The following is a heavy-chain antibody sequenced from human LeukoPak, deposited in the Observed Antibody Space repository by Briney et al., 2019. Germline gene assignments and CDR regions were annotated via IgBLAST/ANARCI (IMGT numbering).Heavy chain of an antibody. D-gene: IGHD3-10*01. Sequence: GASVKVSCKASGGTYSSYAISWVRQAPGQGLEWMGGIIPIFGTANYAQKIQGRVTITADESTSTAYMELSSLRSEDTAVYYCARVWFRGVIIMDGAFDIWGQGTMVTVSS. V-gene: IGHV1-69*13. CDR1: GGTYSSYA. J-gene: IGHJ3*02. CDR2: IIPIFGTA. CDR3: ARVWFRGVIIMDGAFDI.